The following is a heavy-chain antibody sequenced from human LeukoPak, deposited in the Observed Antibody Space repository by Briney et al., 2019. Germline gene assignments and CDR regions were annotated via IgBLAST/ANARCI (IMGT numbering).Heavy chain of an antibody. D-gene: IGHD1-1*01. V-gene: IGHV3-23*01. CDR1: GFTFSSYA. Sequence: PGGSLRLSCAASGFTFSSYAMSWVRQAPGKGLEWVSALSGSGGSTYYANSVKGRFTISRDNSKNTLCVQMNSLRAEDTAVYYCARGIRTGYGYWGQGTLVTVSS. CDR3: ARGIRTGYGY. J-gene: IGHJ4*02. CDR2: LSGSGGST.